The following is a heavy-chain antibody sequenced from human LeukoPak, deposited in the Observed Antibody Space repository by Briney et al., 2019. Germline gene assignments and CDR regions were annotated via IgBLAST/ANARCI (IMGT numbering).Heavy chain of an antibody. Sequence: GGSLRLSCAASGFTFSDYYMSWIRQAPGKGLEWVAVIWYDGSNKYYADSVKGRFTISRDNSKNTLYLQMNSLRAEDTAVYYCARGLRGQYSSSSGFYFDYWGQGTLVTVSS. V-gene: IGHV3-33*08. CDR1: GFTFSDYY. CDR2: IWYDGSNK. CDR3: ARGLRGQYSSSSGFYFDY. D-gene: IGHD6-6*01. J-gene: IGHJ4*02.